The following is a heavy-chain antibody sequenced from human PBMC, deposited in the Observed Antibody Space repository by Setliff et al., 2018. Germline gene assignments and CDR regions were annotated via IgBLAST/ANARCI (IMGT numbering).Heavy chain of an antibody. CDR3: AKDAGLMSSGYYPLYFDY. CDR1: GFTFSSSW. D-gene: IGHD3-22*01. J-gene: IGHJ4*02. CDR2: IKHDESEK. Sequence: GGSLRLSCVASGFTFSSSWMSWVRQAPGKGLEWVACIKHDESEKYYVDSVKGRFSISRDNARNSLYLQMNSLRAEDTAVYYCAKDAGLMSSGYYPLYFDYWGQGTLVTVSS. V-gene: IGHV3-7*01.